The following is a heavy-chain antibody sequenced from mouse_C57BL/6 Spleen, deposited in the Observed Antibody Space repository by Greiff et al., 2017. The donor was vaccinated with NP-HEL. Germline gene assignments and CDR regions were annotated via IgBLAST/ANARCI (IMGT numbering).Heavy chain of an antibody. J-gene: IGHJ2*01. CDR1: GFTFSDAW. V-gene: IGHV6-6*01. CDR2: IRNKANNHAT. CDR3: TITAQATLYLDD. Sequence: EVKVEESGGGLVQPGGSMKLSCAASGFTFSDAWMDWVRQSPEKGLEWVAEIRNKANNHATYYAESVKGRFTISRDDSKSSVYLQMNSLRAEDTGIYYCTITAQATLYLDDWGQGTTLTVSS. D-gene: IGHD3-2*02.